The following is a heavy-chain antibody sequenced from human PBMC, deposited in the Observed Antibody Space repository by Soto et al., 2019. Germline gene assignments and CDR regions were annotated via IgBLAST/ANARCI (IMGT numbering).Heavy chain of an antibody. Sequence: QVQLQQSGPGLVKPSQTLSLTCTVSDASISTATFYWIRQLPGEALGWIGYIYYIGSAYYNSSLRSRATLSLDTSKSEFSLTLTSLTAADTAVYYCARGEAGVAGRLDYWGQGTPVTVSS. J-gene: IGHJ4*02. CDR3: ARGEAGVAGRLDY. CDR2: IYYIGSA. CDR1: DASISTATFY. V-gene: IGHV4-31*03. D-gene: IGHD6-19*01.